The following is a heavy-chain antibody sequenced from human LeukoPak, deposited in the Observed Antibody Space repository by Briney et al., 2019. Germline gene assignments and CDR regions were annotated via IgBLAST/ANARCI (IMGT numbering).Heavy chain of an antibody. D-gene: IGHD3-10*01. V-gene: IGHV1-69*06. CDR3: ATFTMVRGVLIAPHGFDP. CDR1: GGTFSSYA. Sequence: ASVKVSCKASGGTFSSYAISWVRQAPGQGLEWMGGIIPIFGTAIYAQKFQGRVTMTEDTSTDTAYMELSSLRSEDTAVYYCATFTMVRGVLIAPHGFDPWGQGTLVTVSS. J-gene: IGHJ5*02. CDR2: IIPIFGTA.